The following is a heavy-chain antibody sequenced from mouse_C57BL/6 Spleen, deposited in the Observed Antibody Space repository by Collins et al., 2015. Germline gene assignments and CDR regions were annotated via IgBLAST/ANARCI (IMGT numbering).Heavy chain of an antibody. V-gene: IGHV9-1*02. D-gene: IGHD1-1*01. J-gene: IGHJ1*01. CDR3: ARDYYGSSSYWYFDV. CDR2: INTYTGEP. Sequence: QIQLVQSGPELKKPGETVKISCKASGYTFTNYGMNWVKQAPGKGLKWMGWINTYTGEPTYADDFKGRFAFSLETSASTAYLQINSLKNEDMATYFCARDYYGSSSYWYFDVWGAGTTVTVSS. CDR1: GYTFTNYG.